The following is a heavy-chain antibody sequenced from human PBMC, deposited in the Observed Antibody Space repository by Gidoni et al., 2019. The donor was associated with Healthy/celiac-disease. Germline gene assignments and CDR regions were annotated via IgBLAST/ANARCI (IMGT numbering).Heavy chain of an antibody. Sequence: QVQLVQSGAEVKKPGASVKVSCKASGYTFPSYDINWVRQANGQGLEWMGWMNPNRGNTGYAQKFQGRVTMTRNTSISTAYMELSSLRSEDTAVYYCARAKYYYDSSGYYALGFDYWGQGTLVTVSS. CDR1: GYTFPSYD. CDR2: MNPNRGNT. CDR3: ARAKYYYDSSGYYALGFDY. J-gene: IGHJ4*02. D-gene: IGHD3-22*01. V-gene: IGHV1-8*01.